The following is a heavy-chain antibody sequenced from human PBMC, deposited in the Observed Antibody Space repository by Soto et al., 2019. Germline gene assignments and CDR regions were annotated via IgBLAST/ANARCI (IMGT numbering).Heavy chain of an antibody. Sequence: SETLSLTCTVSGGSISSSLYYWCWIRHPPGKGLEWIGSIYYSGSTYYNPSLKSRVTISVDTSKNQFSLKLSSVTAADTAVYYCASQTRGDYYDSSGYYSTKPGGLLSSRARRTSDL. CDR1: GGSISSSLYY. D-gene: IGHD3-22*01. CDR2: IYYSGST. J-gene: IGHJ2*01. CDR3: ASQTRGDYYDSSGYYSTKPGGLLSSRARRTSDL. V-gene: IGHV4-39*01.